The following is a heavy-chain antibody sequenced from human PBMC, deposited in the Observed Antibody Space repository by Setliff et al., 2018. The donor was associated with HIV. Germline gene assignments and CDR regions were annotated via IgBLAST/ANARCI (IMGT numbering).Heavy chain of an antibody. D-gene: IGHD5-18*01. CDR3: ARDGYTNGYGYYYFYMDV. V-gene: IGHV4-59*12. CDR2: SYYSGGT. J-gene: IGHJ6*03. CDR1: GGSISSYY. Sequence: SETLSLTCTVSGGSISSYYWSWIRQPPGKGLEWIGYSYYSGGTNYNPSLKSRVTISIDTSKNQFSLKLSSVTAADTAVYFCARDGYTNGYGYYYFYMDVWGKGTTVTVSS.